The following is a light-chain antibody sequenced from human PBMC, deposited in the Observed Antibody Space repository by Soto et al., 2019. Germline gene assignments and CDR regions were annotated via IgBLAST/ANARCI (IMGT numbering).Light chain of an antibody. J-gene: IGLJ1*01. V-gene: IGLV2-14*03. Sequence: QSALTQPASVSASPGQSITISCTGTSSDVGGYNYVSWYQHHPGKAPKLIIYDVSNRPSGVSIRFSASKSDNTASLTISGLQPEDEADYHCSSYTTSNTRQIVFGTGTKLTVL. CDR1: SSDVGGYNY. CDR2: DVS. CDR3: SSYTTSNTRQIV.